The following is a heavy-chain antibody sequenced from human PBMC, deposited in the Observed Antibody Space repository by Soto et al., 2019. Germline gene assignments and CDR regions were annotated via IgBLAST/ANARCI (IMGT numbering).Heavy chain of an antibody. D-gene: IGHD2-2*01. V-gene: IGHV4-59*08. J-gene: IGHJ4*02. Sequence: SETLSLTCTVSGGSISSYYWSWIRQPPGKGLEWIGTFYYSESTYYNPSLESRVTISVDTSKNQFSLKLSSVTAADTAVYYCARRYGSTFDYWGQGTLVTVSS. CDR3: ARRYGSTFDY. CDR1: GGSISSYY. CDR2: FYYSEST.